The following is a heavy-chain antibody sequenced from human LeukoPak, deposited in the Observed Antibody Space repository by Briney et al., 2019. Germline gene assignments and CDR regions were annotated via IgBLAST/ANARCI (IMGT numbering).Heavy chain of an antibody. V-gene: IGHV4-59*01. Sequence: SETLSLNCTVSGGSITSYYWNWLRQPQGKWLEWIGRIYYDGSIIYNPSLKSRVTISVDTSKKQVSLNLSSVTAADTAVYYCARDGGATTRWGQGTLVTVSS. D-gene: IGHD5-12*01. CDR3: ARDGGATTR. J-gene: IGHJ4*02. CDR1: GGSITSYY. CDR2: IYYDGSI.